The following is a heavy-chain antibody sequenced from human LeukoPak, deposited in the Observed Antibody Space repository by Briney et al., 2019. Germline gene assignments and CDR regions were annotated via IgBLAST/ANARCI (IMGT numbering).Heavy chain of an antibody. J-gene: IGHJ6*03. CDR1: GYTFTSYG. CDR2: ISAYNGNT. Sequence: ASVKVSCKASGYTFTSYGISWVRQAPGQGLEWMGWISAYNGNTNYAQKLQGRVTMTTDTSTSTAYTELRSLRSDDTAVYYCARVGSGNYYYYYYMDVWGKGTTVTVSS. V-gene: IGHV1-18*01. D-gene: IGHD3-3*01. CDR3: ARVGSGNYYYYYYMDV.